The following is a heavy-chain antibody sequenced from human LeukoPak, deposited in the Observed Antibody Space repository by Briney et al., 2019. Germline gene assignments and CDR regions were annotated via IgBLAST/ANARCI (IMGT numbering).Heavy chain of an antibody. CDR3: ARDQAAYYDRSGYHYSSTAAAFDI. Sequence: KPSETLSLTCTVSGGSISSYYWSWIRQPAGKGLEWVGRIYTSGSTNYNPSLKSRVTISVDTSKNQFSLKLSSVTAADTAVYYCARDQAAYYDRSGYHYSSTAAAFDIWGQGTVVTVSS. CDR2: IYTSGST. D-gene: IGHD3-22*01. CDR1: GGSISSYY. V-gene: IGHV4-4*07. J-gene: IGHJ3*02.